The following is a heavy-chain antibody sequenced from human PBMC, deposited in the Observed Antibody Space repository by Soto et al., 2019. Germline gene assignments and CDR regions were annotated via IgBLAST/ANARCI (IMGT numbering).Heavy chain of an antibody. CDR2: INPNSGGT. CDR3: ARDLALQTAWGDYCGMDV. J-gene: IGHJ6*02. CDR1: GYTFTGYY. Sequence: GASVKVSCKASGYTFTGYYMHWVRQAPGQGLEWMGRINPNSGGTNYAEKFQGRVTRTRHTSISTAYMELSRLRSDDTAVYYCARDLALQTAWGDYCGMDVWGQGTTVTVSS. V-gene: IGHV1-2*06. D-gene: IGHD3-16*01.